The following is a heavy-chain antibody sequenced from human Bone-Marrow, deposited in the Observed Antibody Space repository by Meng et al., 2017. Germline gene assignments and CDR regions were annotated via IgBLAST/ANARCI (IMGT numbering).Heavy chain of an antibody. Sequence: QVQLQESVPGLVKPSGTLSPTCAGSCGSISSSNWWSWVRQPPGKGLEWIGEIYHSGSTNYNPSLKSRVTISVDTSKNQFSLKLISATAADTAVYYCAREAGRDGYATPNFDHWGQGTLVTVSS. D-gene: IGHD5-24*01. V-gene: IGHV4-4*02. CDR1: CGSISSSNW. CDR3: AREAGRDGYATPNFDH. CDR2: IYHSGST. J-gene: IGHJ4*02.